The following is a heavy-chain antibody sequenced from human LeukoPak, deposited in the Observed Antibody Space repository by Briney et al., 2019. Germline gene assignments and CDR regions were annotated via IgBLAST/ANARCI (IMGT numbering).Heavy chain of an antibody. D-gene: IGHD1-26*01. V-gene: IGHV4-4*07. CDR1: GDSLGDDY. CDR3: ARHELRSYGLVHY. J-gene: IGHJ4*02. Sequence: SETLSLTCTVSGDSLGDDYWSWFRQSAGKGPEWIGRISASGKADYNPSLRSRVTMSVDTSRNQFSLTLASMTAADTAVYYCARHELRSYGLVHYWGRGTLVTVSS. CDR2: ISASGKA.